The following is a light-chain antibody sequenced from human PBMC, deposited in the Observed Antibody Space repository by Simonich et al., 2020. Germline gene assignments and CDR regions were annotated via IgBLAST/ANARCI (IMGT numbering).Light chain of an antibody. J-gene: IGLJ3*02. CDR2: GNS. Sequence: QSVLTQPPSVSGAPGQSVTISCTGSSSHIGAGYDVHWYQQLPGTAPKLLIYGNSNRPSGVPYRFSGSKSGTSASLAITGLQAEDEADYYCQSYDSSLSGWVFGGGTKLTVL. CDR1: SSHIGAGYD. V-gene: IGLV1-40*01. CDR3: QSYDSSLSGWV.